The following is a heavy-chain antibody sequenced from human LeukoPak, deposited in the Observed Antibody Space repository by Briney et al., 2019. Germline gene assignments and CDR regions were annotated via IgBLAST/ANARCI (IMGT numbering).Heavy chain of an antibody. Sequence: GGSLRLSCAASGFTLSSYSMNWVRQAPGKGLEWVASISSSSSYIYYADSVKGRFTISRDNAKNSLYLQMNSLRAEDTAVYYCARDHRRIGSSREFDYWGQGTLVTVSS. J-gene: IGHJ4*02. CDR3: ARDHRRIGSSREFDY. D-gene: IGHD6-13*01. CDR1: GFTLSSYS. V-gene: IGHV3-21*01. CDR2: ISSSSSYI.